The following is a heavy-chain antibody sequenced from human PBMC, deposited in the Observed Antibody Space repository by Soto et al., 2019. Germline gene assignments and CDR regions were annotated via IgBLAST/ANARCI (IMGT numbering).Heavy chain of an antibody. CDR1: GGTFSSSG. D-gene: IGHD3-16*02. V-gene: IGHV1-69*11. CDR2: IVPSLDTT. Sequence: QVHLVQSGTEVKKPGSSVKVSCKASGGTFSSSGFSWVRQAPGQGLEWMGMIVPSLDTTNYAQKFQARVTITADEVTRTAYMELRSLRSEDTAVYYCARWPQPRYTADPYAVDVWRQGTRVIVSS. CDR3: ARWPQPRYTADPYAVDV. J-gene: IGHJ6*02.